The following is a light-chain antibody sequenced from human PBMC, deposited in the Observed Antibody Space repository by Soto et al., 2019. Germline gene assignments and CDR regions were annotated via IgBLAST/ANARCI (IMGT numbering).Light chain of an antibody. Sequence: DIVMTQSPDSLAVSLGERATINCKSSQSVVYGSNNKNYLAWYQQQPGQPPKLLIYGASTRESGVPDRFSGSGSGTDFTLTISSLQAEDVAVYYCQQYYSAPMYTFGQGTKLEIK. CDR3: QQYYSAPMYT. V-gene: IGKV4-1*01. CDR1: QSVVYGSNNKNY. J-gene: IGKJ2*01. CDR2: GAS.